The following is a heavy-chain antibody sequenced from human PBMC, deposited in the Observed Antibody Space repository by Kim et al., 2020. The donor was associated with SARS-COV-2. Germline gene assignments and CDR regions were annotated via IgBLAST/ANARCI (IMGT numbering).Heavy chain of an antibody. CDR2: IYYSGST. D-gene: IGHD2-21*02. J-gene: IGHJ4*02. V-gene: IGHV4-59*01. CDR1: GGSISSYY. Sequence: SETLSLTCTVSGGSISSYYWSWIRQPPGKGLEWIGYIYYSGSTNYNPSLKSRVTISVDTSKNQFSLKLSSVTAADTAVYYCASSGLGGDVGYWGQGTLVTVSS. CDR3: ASSGLGGDVGY.